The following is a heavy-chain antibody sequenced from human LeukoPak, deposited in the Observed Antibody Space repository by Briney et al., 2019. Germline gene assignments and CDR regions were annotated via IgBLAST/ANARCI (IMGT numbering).Heavy chain of an antibody. Sequence: SETLSLTCTVSGGSISSYYWSWIRQPAGKGLEWIGRIYTTGSTNYNPSLKSRVTMSVDTSKNQFSLKLSSVTAADTAVYYCARDGPYNSGSFYFDYWGQGILVTVSS. CDR1: GGSISSYY. J-gene: IGHJ4*02. V-gene: IGHV4-4*07. CDR2: IYTTGST. CDR3: ARDGPYNSGSFYFDY. D-gene: IGHD3-10*01.